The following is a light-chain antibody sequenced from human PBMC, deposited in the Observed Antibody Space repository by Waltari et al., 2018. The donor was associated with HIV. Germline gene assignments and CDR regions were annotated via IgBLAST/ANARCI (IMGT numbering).Light chain of an antibody. CDR3: QSYDSSLKWV. CDR2: SAT. Sequence: QTVVTQEPSLTVSPGGTVTLTCASSTGAVTSGCFPNCFQQKPGQAPRALIYSATNKHSWTPARFSGSLLGGKAALTLSGVQPEDEADYYCQSYDSSLKWVFGGGTKLTVL. V-gene: IGLV7-43*01. CDR1: TGAVTSGCF. J-gene: IGLJ3*02.